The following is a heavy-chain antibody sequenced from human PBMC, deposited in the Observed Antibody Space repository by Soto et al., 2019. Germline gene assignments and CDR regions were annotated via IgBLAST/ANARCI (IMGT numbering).Heavy chain of an antibody. Sequence: QAQLEQSGAEVKKPGASVKVSCKSSGYTFSTSGISWVRQAPGQGLEWMGWISTYNGDANYAQRFHGRVTMTTDTSTSTTSMELRSLRSDDTAVYYCAVEGPRPYYYYGMDVWGQGTTVTVSS. CDR1: GYTFSTSG. D-gene: IGHD6-6*01. V-gene: IGHV1-18*01. CDR2: ISTYNGDA. CDR3: AVEGPRPYYYYGMDV. J-gene: IGHJ6*02.